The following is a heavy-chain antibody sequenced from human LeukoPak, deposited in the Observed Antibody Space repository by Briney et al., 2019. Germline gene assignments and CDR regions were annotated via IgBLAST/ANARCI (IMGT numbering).Heavy chain of an antibody. V-gene: IGHV3-7*01. CDR1: GFTFSNFW. CDR2: IKQDGSES. D-gene: IGHD3-16*01. J-gene: IGHJ4*02. CDR3: ARLGEKADFDY. Sequence: GGSLRLSCAASGFTFSNFWMSWVRQAPGKGLEWVANIKQDGSESYSVDSVKGRFTFSRDNAKNSLYLQINSLRAEDTAVYYCARLGEKADFDYWGQGTLVTVSS.